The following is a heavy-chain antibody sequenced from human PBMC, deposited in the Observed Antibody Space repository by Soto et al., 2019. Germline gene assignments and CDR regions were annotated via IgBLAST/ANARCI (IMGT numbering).Heavy chain of an antibody. D-gene: IGHD3-10*01. CDR3: AHAFKRFGESDGPFDY. CDR2: IYWDDDK. CDR1: GFSLSTSGVG. J-gene: IGHJ4*02. V-gene: IGHV2-5*02. Sequence: QITLKESGPTLVKPTQTLTLTCTFSGFSLSTSGVGVGWIRQPPGKALEWLALIYWDDDKRYSPSLKSRLTITKDTSKNQVVLTVNNMDPVDTATYYCAHAFKRFGESDGPFDYWGQGTLVTVSS.